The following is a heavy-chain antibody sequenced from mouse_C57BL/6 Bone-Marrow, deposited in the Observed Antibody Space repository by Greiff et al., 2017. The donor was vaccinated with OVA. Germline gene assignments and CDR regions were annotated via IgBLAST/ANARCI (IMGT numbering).Heavy chain of an antibody. J-gene: IGHJ3*01. CDR3: ARGGTSPFAY. CDR2: INPSTGGT. CDR1: GYSFTGYY. D-gene: IGHD4-1*01. V-gene: IGHV1-42*01. Sequence: EVQLQQSGPELVKPGASVKISCKASGYSFTGYYMNWVKQSPEKSLEWIGEINPSTGGTTYNQKFKAKATLTVDKSSSTAYMQLKSLTSEDSAVYYCARGGTSPFAYWGQGTLVTDSP.